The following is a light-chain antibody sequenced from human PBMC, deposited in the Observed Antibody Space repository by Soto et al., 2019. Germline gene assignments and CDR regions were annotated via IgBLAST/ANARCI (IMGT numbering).Light chain of an antibody. CDR2: EAT. Sequence: QSALTQPASVSGSPGQSISISCTGTTSDVGKYKFVSWYQQHPGEVPKLMIYEATKRPSGVSNRFSGSKSGITASLTISGLQADDEADYYCCSHAGGGTLVFGGGTKLTVL. J-gene: IGLJ3*02. CDR1: TSDVGKYKF. CDR3: CSHAGGGTLV. V-gene: IGLV2-23*01.